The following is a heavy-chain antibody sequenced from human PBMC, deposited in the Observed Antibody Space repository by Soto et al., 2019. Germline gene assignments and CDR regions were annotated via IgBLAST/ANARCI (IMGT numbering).Heavy chain of an antibody. Sequence: LCGGSISSGGYYWSWIRQHPGKGLEWIGYIYYSGSTYYNPSLKSRVTISVDTSKNQFSLKLSSVTAADTAVYYCARAGLGGTVTTFFQHWGQGTLVTVSS. J-gene: IGHJ1*01. CDR2: IYYSGST. CDR3: ARAGLGGTVTTFFQH. V-gene: IGHV4-31*02. CDR1: GGSISSGGYY. D-gene: IGHD4-17*01.